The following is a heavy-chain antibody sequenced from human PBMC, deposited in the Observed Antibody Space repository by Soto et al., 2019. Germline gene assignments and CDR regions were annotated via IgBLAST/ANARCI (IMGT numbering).Heavy chain of an antibody. D-gene: IGHD2-2*01. CDR3: ARDDGPHCSSTSCYGDV. CDR1: GYTFTSYG. Sequence: ASVKVSCKASGYTFTSYGISWVRQAPGQGLEWMGWISAYNGNTNYAQKLQGRVTMTTDTSTSTAYMELRSLRSDDTAVYYCARDDGPHCSSTSCYGDVWGKGTTVTVSS. CDR2: ISAYNGNT. V-gene: IGHV1-18*01. J-gene: IGHJ6*04.